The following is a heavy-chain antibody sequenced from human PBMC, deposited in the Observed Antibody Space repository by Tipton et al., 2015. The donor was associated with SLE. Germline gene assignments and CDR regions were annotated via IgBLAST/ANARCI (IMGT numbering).Heavy chain of an antibody. CDR3: ARVSRGYSGYEWAGFFDY. J-gene: IGHJ4*02. CDR1: GGSISSYY. Sequence: LRLSCTVAGGSISSYYWTWIRQPPGKGLEWIGYIYYSGSTNYNPSLKSQATMSVDTSKNQFSLKLSSVTAADTAVYYCARVSRGYSGYEWAGFFDYWGQGALVTVSS. V-gene: IGHV4-59*01. CDR2: IYYSGST. D-gene: IGHD5-12*01.